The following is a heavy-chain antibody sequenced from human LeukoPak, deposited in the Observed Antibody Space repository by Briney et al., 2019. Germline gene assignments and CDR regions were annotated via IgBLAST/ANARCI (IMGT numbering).Heavy chain of an antibody. Sequence: GGSLRLSCAASGFTFSNYWMHWVRQDPLKGLVWVSRINSDGGSTGYADSVKGRFTISRDNAKNTLYLQMNSLRAEDTALYYCARGGISGSLIYWGQGTLVTVSS. CDR1: GFTFSNYW. J-gene: IGHJ4*02. CDR3: ARGGISGSLIY. CDR2: INSDGGST. D-gene: IGHD1-26*01. V-gene: IGHV3-74*01.